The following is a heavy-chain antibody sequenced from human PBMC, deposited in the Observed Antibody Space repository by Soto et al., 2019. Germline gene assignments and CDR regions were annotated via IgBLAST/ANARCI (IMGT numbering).Heavy chain of an antibody. CDR1: GGYISSYY. Sequence: SETLSRTCNVCGGYISSYYWSWIRQPTGKGLEWIGYIYYSGSTNYNPSLKSRVTISVDTSKNQFSLKLSSVTAADTAVYYCARVGNSRGYYYYMDVWGKGTTVTVSS. D-gene: IGHD3-22*01. CDR3: ARVGNSRGYYYYMDV. CDR2: IYYSGST. J-gene: IGHJ6*03. V-gene: IGHV4-59*08.